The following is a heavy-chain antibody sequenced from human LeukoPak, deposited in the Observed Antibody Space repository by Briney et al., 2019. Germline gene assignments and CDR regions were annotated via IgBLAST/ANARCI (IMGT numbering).Heavy chain of an antibody. V-gene: IGHV4-34*01. D-gene: IGHD6-13*01. CDR3: ARQLQWGSSWSIARRHFDY. CDR2: INHSGST. J-gene: IGHJ4*02. CDR1: GGSFSGYY. Sequence: SETLSLTCAVYGGSFSGYYWSWIRQPPGKGLEWIGEINHSGSTNYNPSLKSRVTISVDTSKNQFSLKLSSVTAADTAVYYCARQLQWGSSWSIARRHFDYWGQGTLVTVSS.